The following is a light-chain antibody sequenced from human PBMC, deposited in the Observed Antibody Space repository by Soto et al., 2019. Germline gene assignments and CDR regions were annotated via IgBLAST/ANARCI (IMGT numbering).Light chain of an antibody. Sequence: DIQMTQSPSSLSASVGDRVTITCRASQSISSYLNWYQEKPGKAPKLLIYGASSLQSGVPSRFSGSGSGTDFTLTISSLQPEDFATYYCQQSYSTPYTFGQGTKLEFK. CDR2: GAS. V-gene: IGKV1-39*01. CDR3: QQSYSTPYT. J-gene: IGKJ2*01. CDR1: QSISSY.